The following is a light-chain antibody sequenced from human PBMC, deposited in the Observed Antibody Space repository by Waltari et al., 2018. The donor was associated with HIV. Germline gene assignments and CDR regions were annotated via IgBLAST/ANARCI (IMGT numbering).Light chain of an antibody. CDR1: SSNVGINY. V-gene: IGLV1-47*01. J-gene: IGLJ1*01. CDR3: AAWDDSLSVLYV. CDR2: RNN. Sequence: QSVLTQPPSASGTPGQGVTISCSGSSSNVGINYLYWYRQLPGTAPRLLIYRNNQRPSGVPDRFPASNSGTSASLAISGLRSEDEADYYCAAWDDSLSVLYVFGTGTKVTVL.